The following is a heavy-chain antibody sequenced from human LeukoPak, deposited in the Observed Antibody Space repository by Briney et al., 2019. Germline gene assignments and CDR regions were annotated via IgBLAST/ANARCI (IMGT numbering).Heavy chain of an antibody. V-gene: IGHV4-39*01. Sequence: SETLSLTCTVSGGSITGGTYYWAWIRQPPGKGRGWLGSIHYSGNTYYNPSLKSRVTIYVDASKNQFSLKLSSVTAADTAVYYCARRASTYYYGSGSLFPDYWGQGTLVTVSS. CDR2: IHYSGNT. J-gene: IGHJ4*02. D-gene: IGHD3-10*01. CDR1: GGSITGGTYY. CDR3: ARRASTYYYGSGSLFPDY.